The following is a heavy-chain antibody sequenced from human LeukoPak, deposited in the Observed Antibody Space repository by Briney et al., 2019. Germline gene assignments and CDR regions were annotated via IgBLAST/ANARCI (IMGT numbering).Heavy chain of an antibody. J-gene: IGHJ4*02. CDR2: ISAYNGYT. CDR1: GYTFNSYG. V-gene: IGHV1-18*01. CDR3: ARILRDLPYYFDY. Sequence: ASVKVSCKASGYTFNSYGITWVRQAPGQGLEWMGWISAYNGYTNYAKNLQGRVTMTTDTSTATAYLELRSLGSDDTAVYYCARILRDLPYYFDYWGQGTLVTVSS.